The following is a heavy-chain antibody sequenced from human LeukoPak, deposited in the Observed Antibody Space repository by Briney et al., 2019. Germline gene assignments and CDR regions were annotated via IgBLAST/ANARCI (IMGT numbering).Heavy chain of an antibody. Sequence: SETLSLTCAVYGGSFSGYYWSWIRQPPGKGLERIGEINHSGSTNYNPSLKSRVTISVDTSKNQFSLKLGSVTAADTAVYYCARMSSGLLIYYYGMDVWGKGTTVTVSS. D-gene: IGHD6-19*01. CDR3: ARMSSGLLIYYYGMDV. V-gene: IGHV4-34*01. CDR1: GGSFSGYY. J-gene: IGHJ6*04. CDR2: INHSGST.